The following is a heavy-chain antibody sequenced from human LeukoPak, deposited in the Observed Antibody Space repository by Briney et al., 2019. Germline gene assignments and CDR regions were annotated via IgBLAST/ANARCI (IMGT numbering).Heavy chain of an antibody. CDR2: ISAGGDRT. J-gene: IGHJ4*02. CDR3: ARSTVGTSCCTAVDY. V-gene: IGHV3-23*01. CDR1: GFTFSTYA. D-gene: IGHD1-26*01. Sequence: GGSLRLSCAASGFTFSTYAMTWVRQAPGKGLEWVSGISAGGDRTYYADSVKGRFTISRDNSKNTLYLQMNSLRAEDTAEYYCARSTVGTSCCTAVDYWGQGTLVAVSS.